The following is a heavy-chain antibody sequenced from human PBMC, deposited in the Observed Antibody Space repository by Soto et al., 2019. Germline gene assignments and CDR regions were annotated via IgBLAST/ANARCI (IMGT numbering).Heavy chain of an antibody. Sequence: GGSLRLSCAASGFTVSSNYMSWVRQAPGKGLEWVSVIYSGGSTYYADSVKGRFTISRHNSKNTLYLQMNSLRAEDTAVYYCASWITDYYGSGSYYDFDYWGQGTLVTVSS. CDR1: GFTVSSNY. V-gene: IGHV3-53*04. D-gene: IGHD3-10*01. CDR2: IYSGGST. J-gene: IGHJ4*02. CDR3: ASWITDYYGSGSYYDFDY.